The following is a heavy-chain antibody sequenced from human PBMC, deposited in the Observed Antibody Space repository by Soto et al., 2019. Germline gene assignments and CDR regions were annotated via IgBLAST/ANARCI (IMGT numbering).Heavy chain of an antibody. Sequence: HPGGSLRLSCAASGFTFSTYGIHWVRQAPGKGLEWVSFISYDGIHKYYADSVKGRFTISRDNGKSTLFLQMNSLRAEDTAMYYCARGLDYDSSGYYFDHWGRGTMVTVSS. CDR2: ISYDGIHK. V-gene: IGHV3-30*03. J-gene: IGHJ4*02. D-gene: IGHD3-22*01. CDR3: ARGLDYDSSGYYFDH. CDR1: GFTFSTYG.